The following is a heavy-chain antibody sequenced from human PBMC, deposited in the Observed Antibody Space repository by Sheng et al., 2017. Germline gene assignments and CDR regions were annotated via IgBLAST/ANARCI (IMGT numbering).Heavy chain of an antibody. J-gene: IGHJ6*03. CDR3: ARGGTIFGVVVYYYYYMDV. V-gene: IGHV4-39*07. Sequence: QLQLQESGPGLVKPSETLSLTCTVSGGSISSSSYYWGWIRQPPGKGLEWIGSIYYSGSTYYNPSLKSRVTISVDTSKNQFSLKLSSVTAADTAVYYCARGGTIFGVVVYYYYYMDVWGKGTMVTVSS. CDR2: IYYSGST. CDR1: GGSISSSSYY. D-gene: IGHD3-3*01.